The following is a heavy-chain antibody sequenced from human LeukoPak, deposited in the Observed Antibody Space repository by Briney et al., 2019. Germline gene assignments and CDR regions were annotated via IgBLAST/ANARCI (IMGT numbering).Heavy chain of an antibody. D-gene: IGHD6-19*01. CDR3: ASYSSDYRFDY. Sequence: SETLSLTCAVYGGSFSGYYWSWIRQPPGKGLEWIGEINHSGSTNYNPSLKSRVTISVDTSKNQFSLKLTSVTAADTAVYYCASYSSDYRFDYWGQGTLVTVS. CDR1: GGSFSGYY. J-gene: IGHJ4*02. V-gene: IGHV4-34*01. CDR2: INHSGST.